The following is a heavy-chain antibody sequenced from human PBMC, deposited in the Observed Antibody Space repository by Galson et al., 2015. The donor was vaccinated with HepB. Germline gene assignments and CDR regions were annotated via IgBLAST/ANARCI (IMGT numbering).Heavy chain of an antibody. Sequence: SLRLSCAASGFTFSSYWMSWVRQAPGKGLEWVANIKQDGSGKYYVDSVKGRLTISRDNAKNSLYLQMNSLRAEDTAVYYCARDIAPHYYDSNNWFDPWGQGTLVTVSS. J-gene: IGHJ5*02. CDR2: IKQDGSGK. CDR3: ARDIAPHYYDSNNWFDP. D-gene: IGHD3-22*01. CDR1: GFTFSSYW. V-gene: IGHV3-7*03.